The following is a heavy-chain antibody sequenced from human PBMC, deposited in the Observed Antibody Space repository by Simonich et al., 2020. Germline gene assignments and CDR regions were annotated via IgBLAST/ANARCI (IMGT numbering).Heavy chain of an antibody. D-gene: IGHD2-2*01. CDR3: ARRGYCSSTSCYDAFDI. V-gene: IGHV4-39*01. CDR2: IYYSGST. J-gene: IGHJ3*02. CDR1: GGSISSYY. Sequence: QVQLQESGPGLVKPSETLSLTCTVSGGSISSYYWGWIRQPPGKGLEWIGSIYYSGSTYYNPSLKSRVTISVDTSKTQFSLKLSSVTAADTAVYYCARRGYCSSTSCYDAFDIWGQGTMVTVSS.